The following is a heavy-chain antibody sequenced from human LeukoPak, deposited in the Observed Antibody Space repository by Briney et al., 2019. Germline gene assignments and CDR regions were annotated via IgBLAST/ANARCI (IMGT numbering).Heavy chain of an antibody. D-gene: IGHD1-26*01. J-gene: IGHJ4*02. CDR1: GYTFTNYA. Sequence: GASVKVSCKASGYTFTNYAMHWVRQAPGHRLEWMGWINAGNGNTKYSQEFQGRVTITRDTSASTTYMELSSLRSEDMAVYYCARSGRGTYYYFDYWGQGTLVTVSS. V-gene: IGHV1-3*03. CDR2: INAGNGNT. CDR3: ARSGRGTYYYFDY.